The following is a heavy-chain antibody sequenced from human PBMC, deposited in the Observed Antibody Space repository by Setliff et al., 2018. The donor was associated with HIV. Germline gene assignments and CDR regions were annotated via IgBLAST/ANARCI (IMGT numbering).Heavy chain of an antibody. V-gene: IGHV2-70*11. CDR1: GFSLSTSGMC. Sequence: SGPTLVNPTQTLTLTCTFSGFSLSTSGMCVSWIRQPPGKALEWLARIDWDDDKYYSTSLKTRLTISKDTSKNQVVLTMTNMDPVDTATYYCARIPEYYHGSGSMDVWGKGTTVTVSS. CDR2: IDWDDDK. D-gene: IGHD3-10*01. CDR3: ARIPEYYHGSGSMDV. J-gene: IGHJ6*03.